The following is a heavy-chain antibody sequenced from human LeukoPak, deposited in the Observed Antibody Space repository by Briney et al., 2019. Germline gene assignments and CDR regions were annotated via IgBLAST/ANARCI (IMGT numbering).Heavy chain of an antibody. CDR3: AKVFGGYARY. CDR1: GGSFSGYY. D-gene: IGHD5-12*01. V-gene: IGHV4-34*01. J-gene: IGHJ4*02. CDR2: INHSGST. Sequence: PSETLSLTCAVYGGSFSGYYWSWIRRPPGKGLEWIGEINHSGSTNYNPSLKSRVTISVDTSKNQFSLKLSSVTAADTAVYYCAKVFGGYARYWGQGTLVTVSS.